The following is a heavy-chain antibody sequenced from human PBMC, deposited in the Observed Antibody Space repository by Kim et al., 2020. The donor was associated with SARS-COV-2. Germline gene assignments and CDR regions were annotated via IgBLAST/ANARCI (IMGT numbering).Heavy chain of an antibody. Sequence: GGSLRLSCEASRFTFSSYAMNWVRQAPGKGPEWVAIIWYDERNKYYADSVRGRFTISRDNPKNTVYLQMNSLRPEDTALYYCAKDIASAATDYYYGLDVWGQGTTVTVSS. CDR1: RFTFSSYA. CDR3: AKDIASAATDYYYGLDV. CDR2: IWYDERNK. D-gene: IGHD6-13*01. V-gene: IGHV3-33*06. J-gene: IGHJ6*02.